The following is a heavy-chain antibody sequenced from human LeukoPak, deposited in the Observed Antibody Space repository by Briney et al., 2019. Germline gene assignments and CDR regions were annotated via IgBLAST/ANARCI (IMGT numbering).Heavy chain of an antibody. CDR2: INHSGST. J-gene: IGHJ4*02. CDR3: ARSIRSGLSYY. Sequence: PSETLSLTCAVCGGSFSGYYWSWIRQPPGKGLEWIGEINHSGSTNYNPSLKSRVTISVDTSKNQFSLKLSSVTAADTAVYYCARSIRSGLSYYWGQGTLVTVSS. V-gene: IGHV4-34*01. CDR1: GGSFSGYY. D-gene: IGHD3-16*01.